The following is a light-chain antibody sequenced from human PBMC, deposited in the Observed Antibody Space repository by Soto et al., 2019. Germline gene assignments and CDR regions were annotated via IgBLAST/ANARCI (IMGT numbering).Light chain of an antibody. CDR1: QTVSSN. V-gene: IGKV3-15*01. Sequence: EIVMTQSPATLSVSPGERATLSCRASQTVSSNLSWYQQKPGQAPRLLIYGASTRATGVPARFSGSGSGAEFTLPLSGLQSEDFAVYYCQQYNSWPPWTFGQGTKVEIK. J-gene: IGKJ1*01. CDR2: GAS. CDR3: QQYNSWPPWT.